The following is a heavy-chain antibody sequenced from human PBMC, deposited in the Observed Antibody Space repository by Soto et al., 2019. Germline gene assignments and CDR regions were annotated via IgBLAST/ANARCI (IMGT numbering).Heavy chain of an antibody. CDR1: GYRFTSYW. J-gene: IGHJ3*02. CDR3: AKRGYSYGYDAFDI. V-gene: IGHV5-51*01. D-gene: IGHD5-18*01. Sequence: PWESLKISCKGSGYRFTSYWIAWVRQMPGKGLEWMGIIYPGDSDTRYSPSFQGQVTISADKSISTAYLQWSSLKASDTAMYYCAKRGYSYGYDAFDIWGQGTMVTVSS. CDR2: IYPGDSDT.